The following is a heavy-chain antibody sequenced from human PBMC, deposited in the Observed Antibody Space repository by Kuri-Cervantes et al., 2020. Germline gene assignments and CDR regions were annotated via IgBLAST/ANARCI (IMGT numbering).Heavy chain of an antibody. CDR1: RYTFTSYY. J-gene: IGHJ4*02. V-gene: IGHV1-46*01. CDR2: INPSGGST. Sequence: ASVKVSCKASRYTFTSYYMHWVRQAPGQGLEWMGIINPSGGSTSYAQKFQGRVTMTRDTSTSTAYMELSSLRSEDTAVYYCAAVAATHDYWGQGTLVTVSS. CDR3: AAVAATHDY. D-gene: IGHD6-19*01.